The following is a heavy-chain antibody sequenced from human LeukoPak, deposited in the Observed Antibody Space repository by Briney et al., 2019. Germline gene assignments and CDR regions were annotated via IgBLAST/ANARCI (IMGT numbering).Heavy chain of an antibody. V-gene: IGHV4-30-4*01. J-gene: IGHJ3*02. CDR2: IYYSGST. D-gene: IGHD2-15*01. Sequence: SETLSLTCTVSGGSISSGDYYWSWIRQPPGKGLEWIGYIYYSGSTYYNPSLKSRVTISVDTSKSQFSLKLSSVTAADTAVYYCARGDSGEDAFDIWGQGTMVTVSS. CDR1: GGSISSGDYY. CDR3: ARGDSGEDAFDI.